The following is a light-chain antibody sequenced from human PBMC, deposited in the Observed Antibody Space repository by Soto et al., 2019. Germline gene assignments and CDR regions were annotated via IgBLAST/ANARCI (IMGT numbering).Light chain of an antibody. J-gene: IGKJ4*01. V-gene: IGKV1-27*01. CDR3: XKFNAVPT. CDR2: AAS. Sequence: DIQMTQSPSSLSASVGDRVTITCRASQAINNYLAWYQQKPGKVPTLLISAASTLQSGVPSRFSGSGSGTXXXXXXXSLQXEDXXXXXXXKFNAVPTFGGGTKVEI. CDR1: QAINNY.